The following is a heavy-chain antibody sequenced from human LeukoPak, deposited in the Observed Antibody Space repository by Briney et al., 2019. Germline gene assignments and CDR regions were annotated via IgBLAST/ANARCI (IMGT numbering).Heavy chain of an antibody. CDR3: ARIAVAGYFDY. Sequence: ASVKVSFKASGYTFTGYYMHWLRQAPGQGLEWMGWINPNSGGTNYAQKFQGRVTMTRDTSISTAYLELSRLRSDDTAVYYCARIAVAGYFDYWGQGTLVTVSS. J-gene: IGHJ4*02. CDR1: GYTFTGYY. CDR2: INPNSGGT. D-gene: IGHD6-19*01. V-gene: IGHV1-2*02.